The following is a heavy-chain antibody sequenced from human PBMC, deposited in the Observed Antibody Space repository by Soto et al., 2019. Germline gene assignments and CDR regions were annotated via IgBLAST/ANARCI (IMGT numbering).Heavy chain of an antibody. CDR3: AKDRCPDGICYVRDHWFGP. Sequence: GGSLRLSCAASGFTFSRCGMHWVRQAPGKGLEWVELISYDGGNQYYVYSARGRFTITRDNSKNTVFLQMNRLREEDTAVYYCAKDRCPDGICYVRDHWFGPWGQGAQATVSS. CDR1: GFTFSRCG. V-gene: IGHV3-30*18. CDR2: ISYDGGNQ. D-gene: IGHD3-10*02. J-gene: IGHJ5*02.